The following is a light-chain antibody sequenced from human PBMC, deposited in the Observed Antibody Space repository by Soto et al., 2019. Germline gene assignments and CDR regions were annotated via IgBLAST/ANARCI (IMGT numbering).Light chain of an antibody. J-gene: IGKJ5*01. CDR1: QSISSW. CDR3: QQYNSYRIT. V-gene: IGKV1-5*01. CDR2: DAS. Sequence: DIQMTQSPSTLSASVGDRVTITCRASQSISSWLAWYQQKPGKASKLLIYDASSLESGVPSRFSGSGSGTEFTLTISSLQPDDFATYYCQQYNSYRITFGQGTRLEIK.